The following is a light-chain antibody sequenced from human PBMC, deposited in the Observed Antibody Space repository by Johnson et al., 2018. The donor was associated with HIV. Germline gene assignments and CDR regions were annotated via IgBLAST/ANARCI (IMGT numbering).Light chain of an antibody. CDR2: DNN. CDR3: GTWDSTLSAGGYV. Sequence: QSVLTQPPSVSAAPGQKVTISCSGSNSNIGNNYVSWYQQFPGTAPKLLIYDNNKRPSGIPDRFSGSKSCTSATLGITGLQTGDEADYYCGTWDSTLSAGGYVFGTGTKVTVL. CDR1: NSNIGNNY. V-gene: IGLV1-51*01. J-gene: IGLJ1*01.